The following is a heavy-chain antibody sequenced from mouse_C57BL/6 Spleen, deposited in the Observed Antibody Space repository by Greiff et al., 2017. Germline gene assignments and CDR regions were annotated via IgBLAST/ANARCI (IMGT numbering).Heavy chain of an antibody. CDR1: GYAFSSSW. D-gene: IGHD3-2*02. Sequence: QVQLQQSGPELVKPGASVKISCKASGYAFSSSWMNWVKQRPGKGLEWIGRIYPGDGDTNYNGKFKGKATLSADKSSSTAYMQLSSLTSEDSAVYFCASRQRRLREYAMDDWGQGTSVTVSS. CDR3: ASRQRRLREYAMDD. CDR2: IYPGDGDT. V-gene: IGHV1-82*01. J-gene: IGHJ4*01.